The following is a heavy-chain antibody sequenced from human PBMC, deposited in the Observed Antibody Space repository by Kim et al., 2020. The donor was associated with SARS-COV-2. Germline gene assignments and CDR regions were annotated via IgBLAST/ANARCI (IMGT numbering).Heavy chain of an antibody. D-gene: IGHD3-22*01. J-gene: IGHJ3*02. CDR3: AINYYDSSGYSPSDAFDI. CDR2: IYPGDSDT. Sequence: GESLKISCKGSGYSFTSYWIGWVRQMPGKGLEWMGIIYPGDSDTRYSPSFQGQVTISADKSISTAYLQWSSLKASDTAMYYCAINYYDSSGYSPSDAFDIWGQGTMVTVSS. CDR1: GYSFTSYW. V-gene: IGHV5-51*01.